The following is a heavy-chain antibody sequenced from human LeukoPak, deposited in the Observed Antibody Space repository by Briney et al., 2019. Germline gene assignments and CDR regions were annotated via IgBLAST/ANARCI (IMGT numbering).Heavy chain of an antibody. CDR1: GFTFSSYS. CDR2: ISSSSSYI. V-gene: IGHV3-21*01. Sequence: GSLRLSCAASGFTFSSYSMNWVRQAPGKGLEWVSSISSSSSYIYYADSVKGRFTISRDNAKNSLYLQMNSLRAEDTAVYYCAKDMAVDSSGYYYDYWGQGTLVTVSS. J-gene: IGHJ4*02. CDR3: AKDMAVDSSGYYYDY. D-gene: IGHD3-22*01.